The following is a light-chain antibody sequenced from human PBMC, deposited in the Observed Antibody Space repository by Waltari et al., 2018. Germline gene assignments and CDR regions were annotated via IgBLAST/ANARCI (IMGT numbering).Light chain of an antibody. CDR1: RGLFYNSNNKHY. CDR2: WAS. V-gene: IGKV4-1*01. Sequence: DIVMTQSPDSLAVSVGASATINCKSSRGLFYNSNNKHYIGWYQQKPGQPPTLLIYWASTRQPGVPDRFSGSGSGTDFTLTITSLQAEDVAVYYCQQFYQTPPTFGQGTKVEIK. J-gene: IGKJ1*01. CDR3: QQFYQTPPT.